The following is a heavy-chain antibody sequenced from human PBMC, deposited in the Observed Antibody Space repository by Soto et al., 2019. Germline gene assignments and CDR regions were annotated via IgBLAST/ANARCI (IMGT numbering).Heavy chain of an antibody. J-gene: IGHJ5*02. D-gene: IGHD3-10*01. CDR3: ARGMVLLWFGELRGNWFNP. V-gene: IGHV4-39*07. CDR1: GGSISSGDYY. Sequence: SETLSLTCTVSGGSISSGDYYWSWIRQPPGKGLEWIGEINHSGSTNYNPSLKSRVTISVDTSKNQFSLKLSSVTAADTAVYYCARGMVLLWFGELRGNWFNPWGQGTLVTVSS. CDR2: INHSGST.